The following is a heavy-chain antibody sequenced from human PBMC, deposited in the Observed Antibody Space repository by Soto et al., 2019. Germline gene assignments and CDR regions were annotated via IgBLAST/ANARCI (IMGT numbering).Heavy chain of an antibody. Sequence: QVQLVESGGGVVQPGMSLRLSCAASGFIFNEYGMHWVRQAPGKGLEWVAVIWYDGSNKYYADSVKGRFTISRDNSKNTMSLQMNNLRAEDTAVYYCEMWGCSGTNCNLNQRSYDLWGQGTLFTVSS. CDR1: GFIFNEYG. J-gene: IGHJ4*02. CDR2: IWYDGSNK. V-gene: IGHV3-33*03. CDR3: EMWGCSGTNCNLNQRSYDL. D-gene: IGHD2-15*01.